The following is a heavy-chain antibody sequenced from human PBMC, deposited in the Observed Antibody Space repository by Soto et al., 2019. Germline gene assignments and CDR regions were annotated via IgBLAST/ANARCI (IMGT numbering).Heavy chain of an antibody. CDR1: GFTFGSYG. CDR3: ARGSSHYYYAMNV. Sequence: GGSLRLSCAASGFTFGSYGMHWVRQAPGKGLEWVAVIWYDGNRKYYADSVKGRFTISRDNSKNTLYLQMNSLRAEDTAVCYCARGSSHYYYAMNVWGQGTTVTVSS. J-gene: IGHJ6*02. V-gene: IGHV3-33*01. CDR2: IWYDGNRK.